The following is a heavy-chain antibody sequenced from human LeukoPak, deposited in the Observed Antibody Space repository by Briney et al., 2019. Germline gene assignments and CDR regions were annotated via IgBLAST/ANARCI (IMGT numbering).Heavy chain of an antibody. D-gene: IGHD6-19*01. Sequence: GGSLRLSCAASGFTFSGYWMHWVRQAPGKGLVWVSRIKNDGSSTNYADSVKGRFTISRDSAKNTLYLQLNSLRAEDTAVYYCARDRGSTGWYGMNYWGQGILVTVSS. J-gene: IGHJ4*02. CDR1: GFTFSGYW. CDR3: ARDRGSTGWYGMNY. V-gene: IGHV3-74*01. CDR2: IKNDGSST.